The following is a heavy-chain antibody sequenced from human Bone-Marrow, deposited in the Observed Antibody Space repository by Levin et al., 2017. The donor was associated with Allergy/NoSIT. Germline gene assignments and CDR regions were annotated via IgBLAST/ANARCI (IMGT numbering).Heavy chain of an antibody. V-gene: IGHV3-23*01. J-gene: IGHJ6*02. Sequence: GGSLRLSCAASGFTFSRYAVNWVRQFPGKGLEWVSGISGSGVSKYYADTVEGRFTISRDNSKGTLLLQMNNLRAEDTAVYYCVKSGGVSFQHWDNFYLGLDVWGQGTTVTVSS. D-gene: IGHD1/OR15-1a*01. CDR3: VKSGGVSFQHWDNFYLGLDV. CDR1: GFTFSRYA. CDR2: ISGSGVSK.